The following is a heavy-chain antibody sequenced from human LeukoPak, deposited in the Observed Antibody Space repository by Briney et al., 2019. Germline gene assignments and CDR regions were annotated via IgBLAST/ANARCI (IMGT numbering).Heavy chain of an antibody. CDR2: IYHSGST. J-gene: IGHJ3*02. Sequence: PSETLSLTCAVSGGSISSGGYSWSWIRQPPGKGLEWIGYIYHSGSTYYNPSLKSRVTISVDRSKNQSSLKLSSVTAADTAVYYCARGLYTARGGAAFDIWGQGTMVTVSS. CDR3: ARGLYTARGGAAFDI. CDR1: GGSISSGGYS. V-gene: IGHV4-30-2*01. D-gene: IGHD5-18*01.